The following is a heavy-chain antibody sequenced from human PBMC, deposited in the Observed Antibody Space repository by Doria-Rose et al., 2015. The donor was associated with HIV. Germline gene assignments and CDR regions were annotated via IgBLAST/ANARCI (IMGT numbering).Heavy chain of an antibody. Sequence: QITLKESGPVLVKPTETLTLTCTVSGVSLSSPGMGVSWIRQPPGKALEWLANIFSDDERSYKTSLKSRLTISRRTSKSQVVLTMTDMDPVDTATYYCASIKSSRWYHKYYFDFWGQGTLVIVSA. CDR2: IFSDDER. J-gene: IGHJ4*02. CDR1: GVSLSSPGMG. V-gene: IGHV2-26*01. D-gene: IGHD6-13*01. CDR3: ASIKSSRWYHKYYFDF.